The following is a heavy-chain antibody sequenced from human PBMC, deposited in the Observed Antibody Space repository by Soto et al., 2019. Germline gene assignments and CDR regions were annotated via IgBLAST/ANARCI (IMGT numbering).Heavy chain of an antibody. Sequence: ASVKVSCKASGYTFTSYGISWVRQAPGQGIEWMGWISAYNGNTNYAQKLQGRVTMTTDTSTSTAYMELRGLRSDDTAVYYCASLYGDYAPTAFDIWGQGTMVTVSS. J-gene: IGHJ3*02. D-gene: IGHD4-17*01. V-gene: IGHV1-18*01. CDR1: GYTFTSYG. CDR2: ISAYNGNT. CDR3: ASLYGDYAPTAFDI.